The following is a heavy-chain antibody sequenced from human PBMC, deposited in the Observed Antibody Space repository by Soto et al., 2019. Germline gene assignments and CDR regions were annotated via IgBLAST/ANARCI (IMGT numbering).Heavy chain of an antibody. D-gene: IGHD4-17*01. CDR1: GGSISSGGYY. CDR3: ARDTDYGDYGH. Sequence: TLSLTCTVSGGSISSGGYYWSWIRQHPGKGLEWIGYIYYSGSTYYNPSLKSRVTISVDTSKNQFSLKLSSVTAADTAVYYCARDTDYGDYGHRGPGTLVTVPQ. CDR2: IYYSGST. J-gene: IGHJ4*02. V-gene: IGHV4-31*03.